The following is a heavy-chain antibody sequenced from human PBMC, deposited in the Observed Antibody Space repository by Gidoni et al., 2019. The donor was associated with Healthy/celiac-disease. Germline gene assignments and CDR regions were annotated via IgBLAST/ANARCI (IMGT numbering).Heavy chain of an antibody. CDR2: IYCSGST. D-gene: IGHD3-10*01. V-gene: IGHV4-39*07. J-gene: IGHJ4*02. CDR1: GGSLSSSSYY. Sequence: QLQLQGSGPGLVKPSETLSLPCTVSGGSLSSSSYYWGWIRPPPGKGLEWSGSIYCSGSTYYNPSLKSRVTISVDTSKNQFSLKLSSVTAADTAVYYCAREAPEDTYYGSGSSDYWGQGTLVTVSS. CDR3: AREAPEDTYYGSGSSDY.